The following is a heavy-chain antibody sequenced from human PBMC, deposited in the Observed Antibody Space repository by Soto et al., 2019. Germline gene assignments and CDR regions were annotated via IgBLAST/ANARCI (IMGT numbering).Heavy chain of an antibody. CDR3: ARATYSSSSGRYWLDYYYYYGMDV. Sequence: EVQLVESGGGLIQPGGSLRLSCAASGFTVSSNYMSWVRQAPGKGLEWVSVIYSGGSTYYADSVKGRFTISRDNSKNTLYLQMNSLRAEDTAVYYCARATYSSSSGRYWLDYYYYYGMDVWGQGTTVTVSS. J-gene: IGHJ6*02. D-gene: IGHD6-6*01. CDR1: GFTVSSNY. V-gene: IGHV3-53*01. CDR2: IYSGGST.